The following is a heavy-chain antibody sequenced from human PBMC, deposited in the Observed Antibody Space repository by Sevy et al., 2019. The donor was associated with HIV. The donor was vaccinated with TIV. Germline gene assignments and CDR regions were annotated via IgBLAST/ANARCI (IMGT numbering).Heavy chain of an antibody. D-gene: IGHD3-16*02. CDR2: ISYDGSNK. CDR1: GFTFSSYG. Sequence: GGSLRLSCAASGFTFSSYGMHWVRQAPGKGLEWVAVISYDGSNKYYADSVKGRFTISRDNSKNTLYLQMNSLRAEDTAVYYCAKDLFNDYVWGSYPIDAFDIWGQRTMVTVSS. J-gene: IGHJ3*02. CDR3: AKDLFNDYVWGSYPIDAFDI. V-gene: IGHV3-30*18.